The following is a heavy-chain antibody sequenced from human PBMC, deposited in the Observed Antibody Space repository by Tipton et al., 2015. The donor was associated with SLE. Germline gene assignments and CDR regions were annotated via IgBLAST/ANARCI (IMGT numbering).Heavy chain of an antibody. D-gene: IGHD2-21*02. CDR1: GGSINSYY. Sequence: TLSLTCTVSGGSINSYYWSWIRQFPGKGLEWIGYIHDSGSTYYNPSLQSRANISPGTSASQFSLHLTSVTAADTAVYYCARVAGDRYLGRFEFWGRGTLVSVSS. CDR2: IHDSGST. J-gene: IGHJ2*01. V-gene: IGHV4-59*12. CDR3: ARVAGDRYLGRFEF.